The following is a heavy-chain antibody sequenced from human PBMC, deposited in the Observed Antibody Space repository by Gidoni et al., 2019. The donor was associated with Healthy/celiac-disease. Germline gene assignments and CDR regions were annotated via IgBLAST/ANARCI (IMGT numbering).Heavy chain of an antibody. J-gene: IGHJ6*02. V-gene: IGHV1-69*01. CDR3: ARVRPPQRDTAMVFHHYYYYGMDV. D-gene: IGHD5-18*01. CDR1: GGTFSSYA. Sequence: QVQLVQSGAEVKKPGSSVKVSCKASGGTFSSYAISWVRQAPGQGLEWMGGIIPIFGTANYAQKFQGRVTITADESTSTAYMELSSLRSEDTAVYYCARVRPPQRDTAMVFHHYYYYGMDVWGQGTTVTVSS. CDR2: IIPIFGTA.